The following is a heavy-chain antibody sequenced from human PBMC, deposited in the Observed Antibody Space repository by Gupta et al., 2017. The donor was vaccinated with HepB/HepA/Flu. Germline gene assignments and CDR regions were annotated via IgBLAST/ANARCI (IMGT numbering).Heavy chain of an antibody. Sequence: EVQLVESGGGWVQPGRSLRPSCKASGFTFGSHAMSWVRQAPGKGLEWVGFIRSKAYGGTTEYAASVKGRFTISRDDSKSSAYLQMNSLKTEDTAVYYCTREGSNWYYNWFDPWGQGTLVTVSS. V-gene: IGHV3-49*04. CDR1: GFTFGSHA. J-gene: IGHJ5*02. D-gene: IGHD6-13*01. CDR3: TREGSNWYYNWFDP. CDR2: IRSKAYGGTT.